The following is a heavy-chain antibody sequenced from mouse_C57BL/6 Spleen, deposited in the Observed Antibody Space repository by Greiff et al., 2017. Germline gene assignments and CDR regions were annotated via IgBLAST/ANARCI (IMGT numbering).Heavy chain of an antibody. CDR2: IYPGSGNT. V-gene: IGHV1-66*01. CDR1: GYSFTSYY. J-gene: IGHJ4*01. Sequence: QVQLQQSGPELVKPGASVKISCKASGYSFTSYYIHWVKQRPGQGLEWIGWIYPGSGNTKYNEKFKGKATLTADTSSSTAYMQLSSLTSEDSAVYCCARGPYYAMDYWGQGTSVTVSS. CDR3: ARGPYYAMDY.